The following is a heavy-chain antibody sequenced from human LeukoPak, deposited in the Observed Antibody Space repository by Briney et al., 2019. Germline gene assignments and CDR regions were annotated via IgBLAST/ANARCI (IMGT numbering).Heavy chain of an antibody. J-gene: IGHJ3*02. CDR2: IYTSGST. CDR1: GGSISSYY. CDR3: ASLPRGYSYGYGDAFDI. Sequence: SETLSLTCTVSGGSISSYYWSWIRQPAGKGLEWIGRIYTSGSTNYNPSLKSRVTMSVDTSKNQFSLKLSSVTAADTAVYCCASLPRGYSYGYGDAFDIWGQGTMVTVSS. D-gene: IGHD5-18*01. V-gene: IGHV4-4*07.